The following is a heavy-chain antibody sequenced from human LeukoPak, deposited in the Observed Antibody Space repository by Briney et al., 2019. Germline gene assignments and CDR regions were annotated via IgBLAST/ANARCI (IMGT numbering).Heavy chain of an antibody. CDR2: INPNSGGT. Sequence: ASVKVSCKASGYTFTSYAMHWVRQAPGQGLEWMGRINPNSGGTNYAQKFQGRVTMTRDTSISTAYMELSRLRSDDTAVYYCAREYYDFWSGYDDPNYFDYWGQGTLVTVSS. CDR3: AREYYDFWSGYDDPNYFDY. J-gene: IGHJ4*02. V-gene: IGHV1-2*06. D-gene: IGHD3-3*01. CDR1: GYTFTSYA.